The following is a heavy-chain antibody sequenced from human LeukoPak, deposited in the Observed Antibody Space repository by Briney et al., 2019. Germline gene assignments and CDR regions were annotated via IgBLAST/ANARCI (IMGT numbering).Heavy chain of an antibody. CDR1: GYTFTSYY. CDR2: INPSGGST. D-gene: IGHD6-19*01. J-gene: IGHJ4*02. CDR3: AREKGRIAVAGTCYFDY. Sequence: ASVKVSCKASGYTFTSYYMHWVRQAPGQGLEWMGIINPSGGSTSYAQKFQGRVTMTRDTSTSTVYMELSSLRSEDTAVYYCAREKGRIAVAGTCYFDYWGQGTLVTVSS. V-gene: IGHV1-46*03.